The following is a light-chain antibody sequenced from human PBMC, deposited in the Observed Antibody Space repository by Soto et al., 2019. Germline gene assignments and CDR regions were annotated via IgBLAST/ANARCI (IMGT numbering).Light chain of an antibody. CDR3: SSYPSSSTLGV. CDR2: EVS. Sequence: QSALTQPASVSGSPGQSITISCTGTSSDVGGYNYVSWYQQHPGKAPKLMIYEVSNRPSGVSNRFSGSKSGNTASLTISGLQAEDEADYYCSSYPSSSTLGVFGTGTKVTVL. V-gene: IGLV2-14*01. J-gene: IGLJ1*01. CDR1: SSDVGGYNY.